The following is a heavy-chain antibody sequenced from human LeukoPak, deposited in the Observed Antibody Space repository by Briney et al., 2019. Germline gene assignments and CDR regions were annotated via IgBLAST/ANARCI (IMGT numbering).Heavy chain of an antibody. V-gene: IGHV1-8*01. Sequence: ASVKVSCKTSGYTFTSYDINWVRQATGQGLEWMGWMNPNSANTDYAQRFQGRVTMTRSTSISTAYMELSSLRSDDTAVYYCARGEWLRHFDYWGQGTLVTVSS. CDR3: ARGEWLRHFDY. CDR1: GYTFTSYD. J-gene: IGHJ4*02. CDR2: MNPNSANT. D-gene: IGHD5-12*01.